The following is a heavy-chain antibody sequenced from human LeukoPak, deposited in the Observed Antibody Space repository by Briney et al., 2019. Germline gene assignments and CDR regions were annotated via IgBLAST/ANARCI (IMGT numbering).Heavy chain of an antibody. D-gene: IGHD2-2*01. J-gene: IGHJ6*02. CDR1: GYTFTSYG. CDR3: ARGEYQLLFHYYYYGMDV. V-gene: IGHV1-18*01. CDR2: ISAYNGNT. Sequence: ASVKVSCKASGYTFTSYGISWVRQAPGQGLEWMGWISAYNGNTNYAQKLQGRVTMTTDTSTSTAYMELRSLRSDDTAVYYCARGEYQLLFHYYYYGMDVWGQGTTVTVPS.